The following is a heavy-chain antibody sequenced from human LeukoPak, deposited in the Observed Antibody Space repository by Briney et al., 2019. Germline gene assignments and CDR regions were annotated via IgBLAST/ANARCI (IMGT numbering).Heavy chain of an antibody. CDR3: AKQSYARSLGE. D-gene: IGHD2-8*01. J-gene: IGHJ4*02. Sequence: PTGGSLRLSCATSGFPFSDFSMTWFRQAPGKGLEWISTTNSGGSATDYAESVKGRFTISRDNSKNTLYLQMSSLRVEDTAIYYSAKQSYARSLGEGGPGTLVTVSS. V-gene: IGHV3-23*01. CDR2: TNSGGSAT. CDR1: GFPFSDFS.